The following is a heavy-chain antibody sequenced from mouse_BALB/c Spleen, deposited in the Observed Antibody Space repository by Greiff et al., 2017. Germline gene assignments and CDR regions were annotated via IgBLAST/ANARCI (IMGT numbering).Heavy chain of an antibody. Sequence: VMLVESGAELARPGASVKLSCKASGYTFTSYWMQWVKQRPGQGLEWIGAIYPGDGDTRYTQKFKGKATLTADKSSSTAYMQLSSLASEDAAVYYCAREGAHRYGLAYWGQGTLVTVSA. D-gene: IGHD2-14*01. J-gene: IGHJ3*01. CDR2: IYPGDGDT. CDR3: AREGAHRYGLAY. V-gene: IGHV1-87*01. CDR1: GYTFTSYW.